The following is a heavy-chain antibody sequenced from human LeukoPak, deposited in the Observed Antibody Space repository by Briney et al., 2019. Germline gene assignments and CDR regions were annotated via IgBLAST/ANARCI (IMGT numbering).Heavy chain of an antibody. J-gene: IGHJ3*02. Sequence: PGGSLRLSCAASGLTFSSYWMSWVRQAPGEGLEWVANIKQDGSEKYYVDSVKGRFTISRDNAKNSLYLQMNSLRAEDTAVYYCARLAYCGGDCADDAFDIWGQGTMVTVSS. CDR2: IKQDGSEK. CDR3: ARLAYCGGDCADDAFDI. CDR1: GLTFSSYW. D-gene: IGHD2-21*02. V-gene: IGHV3-7*04.